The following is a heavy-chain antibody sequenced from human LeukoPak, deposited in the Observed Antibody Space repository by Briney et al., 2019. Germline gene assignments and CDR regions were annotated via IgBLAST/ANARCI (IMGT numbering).Heavy chain of an antibody. D-gene: IGHD2-2*01. J-gene: IGHJ4*02. CDR1: GGSISSYY. CDR2: IYYSGST. Sequence: SETLSLTCTVSGGSISSYYWSWIRQPPGKGLEWIGYIYYSGSTNYNPSLKSRVTISVDTSKNQFSLKLSSVTAADTAVYYCARDIGYCSSTSCRPLDYWGQGTLVTVSS. V-gene: IGHV4-59*12. CDR3: ARDIGYCSSTSCRPLDY.